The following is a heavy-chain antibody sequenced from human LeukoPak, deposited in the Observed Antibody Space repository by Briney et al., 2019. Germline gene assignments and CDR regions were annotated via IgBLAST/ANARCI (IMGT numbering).Heavy chain of an antibody. CDR3: AKPGYYDSSPLL. CDR1: GFTVSSNY. Sequence: PGGSLRLSCAASGFTVSSNYMSWVRQAPGKGLEWVSAISGSGGSTYYADSVKGRFTISRDNSKNTLYLQMNSLRAEDTAVYYCAKPGYYDSSPLLWGQGTLVTVSS. V-gene: IGHV3-23*01. CDR2: ISGSGGST. J-gene: IGHJ4*02. D-gene: IGHD3-22*01.